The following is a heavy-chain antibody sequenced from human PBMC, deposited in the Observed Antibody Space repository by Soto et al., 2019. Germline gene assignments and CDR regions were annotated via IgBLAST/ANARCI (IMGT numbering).Heavy chain of an antibody. CDR3: ATEPGFNYYYYYMDA. CDR2: INPSGGST. CDR1: GYTFTSYY. Sequence: GASVKVSCKASGYTFTSYYMHWVRQAPGQGLEWMGIINPSGGSTSYAQKFQGRVTMTRDTSTSTVYMELSSLRSEDTAVYYCATEPGFNYYYYYMDAWGKGTTVTVSS. V-gene: IGHV1-46*01. J-gene: IGHJ6*03.